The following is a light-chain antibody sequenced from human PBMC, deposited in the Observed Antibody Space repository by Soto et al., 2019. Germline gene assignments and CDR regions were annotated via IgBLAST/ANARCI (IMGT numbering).Light chain of an antibody. V-gene: IGKV1-5*01. Sequence: DIQMTQSPSTLSASVGDRVTITCRASQSIGRSLAWYQQKLGEAPNLLIYEASSLESGVPSRFSGSGSGTEFTLTISSLQPDDFATYYFQQYNSFLLTFGPGTTVDIK. J-gene: IGKJ3*01. CDR1: QSIGRS. CDR2: EAS. CDR3: QQYNSFLLT.